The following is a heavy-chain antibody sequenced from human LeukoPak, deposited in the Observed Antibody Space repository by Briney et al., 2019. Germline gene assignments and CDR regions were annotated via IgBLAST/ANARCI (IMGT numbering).Heavy chain of an antibody. CDR2: IYASGSA. CDR3: ARDFYGDDGHHPFDY. V-gene: IGHV4-4*07. Sequence: SETLSLTCSVSGGSISNYYWNWIRQPAGKGLEWIGRIYASGSANYNPSLKSRVTISMDKSKNHFSLNLKSVTAADTGFYYCARDFYGDDGHHPFDYWGQGIQVTVSS. J-gene: IGHJ4*02. CDR1: GGSISNYY. D-gene: IGHD2/OR15-2a*01.